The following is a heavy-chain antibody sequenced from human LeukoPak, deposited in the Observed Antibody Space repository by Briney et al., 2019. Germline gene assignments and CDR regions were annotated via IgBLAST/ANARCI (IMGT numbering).Heavy chain of an antibody. Sequence: SETLSLTCTVSGGSISRYSWSWIRQPPGGGLECLGYIYYCGKTNYNPSLKSRVTISVDTSTNQFSLKLSSVTATDTAVYYCARETYYNILTGYRAPNYFDYWGQGTLVTVSS. V-gene: IGHV4-59*01. CDR1: GGSISRYS. CDR2: IYYCGKT. J-gene: IGHJ4*02. CDR3: ARETYYNILTGYRAPNYFDY. D-gene: IGHD3-9*01.